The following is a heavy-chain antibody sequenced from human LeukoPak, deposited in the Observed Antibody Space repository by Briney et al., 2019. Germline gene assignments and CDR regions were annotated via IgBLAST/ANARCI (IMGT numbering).Heavy chain of an antibody. Sequence: SETLSLTCTVSGGSISSYHWTWIRQPPGKGLEWIGHNSYSGSTNYNPSLKSRVTISVDTSKNQFSLKLSSVTAADTAVYYCASGYCSSTSCYAYWGQGTLVTVSS. CDR1: GGSISSYH. CDR2: NSYSGST. V-gene: IGHV4-59*12. CDR3: ASGYCSSTSCYAY. D-gene: IGHD2-2*01. J-gene: IGHJ4*02.